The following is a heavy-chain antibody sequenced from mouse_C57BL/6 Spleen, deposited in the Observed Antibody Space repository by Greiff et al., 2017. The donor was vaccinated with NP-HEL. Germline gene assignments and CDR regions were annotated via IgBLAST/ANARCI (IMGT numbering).Heavy chain of an antibody. J-gene: IGHJ4*01. V-gene: IGHV1-61*01. CDR3: ARGDYGYEDAMDD. D-gene: IGHD2-2*01. Sequence: QVQLQQPGAELVRPGSSVKLSCKASGYTFTSYWMDWVKQRPGQGLEWIGNIYPSDSETHYNQKFKDKATLTVDKSSSTAYMQLSSLTSEDSAVYDCARGDYGYEDAMDDWGQGTSVTVAS. CDR1: GYTFTSYW. CDR2: IYPSDSET.